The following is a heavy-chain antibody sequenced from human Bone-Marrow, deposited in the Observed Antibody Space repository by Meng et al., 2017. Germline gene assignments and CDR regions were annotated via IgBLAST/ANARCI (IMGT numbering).Heavy chain of an antibody. CDR1: GYTFTSYY. CDR3: ARDQAKMEGFDY. J-gene: IGHJ4*02. Sequence: QVQLVQSGAEVKKPGASVKVSCKASGYTFTSYYMHWVRQAPGQGLEWMGITNPSGGSTSYAQKFQGRVTMTRDTSTSTVYMELSSLRSEDTAVYYCARDQAKMEGFDYWGQGTLVTVSS. D-gene: IGHD5-24*01. CDR2: TNPSGGST. V-gene: IGHV1-46*01.